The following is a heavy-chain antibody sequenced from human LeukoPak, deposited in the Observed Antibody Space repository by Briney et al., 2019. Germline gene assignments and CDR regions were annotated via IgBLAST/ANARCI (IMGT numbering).Heavy chain of an antibody. Sequence: SETLSLTRTVSGDSVSSYYWSWIRQPAGNRLEWIGRISISGSARYNPSLKSRVTLSIDTSKNQISLNVKSVTAADTAVYYCTGESYRTSFLFDLWGQGTLVTVSS. CDR2: ISISGSA. D-gene: IGHD5-12*01. J-gene: IGHJ4*02. CDR1: GDSVSSYY. V-gene: IGHV4-4*07. CDR3: TGESYRTSFLFDL.